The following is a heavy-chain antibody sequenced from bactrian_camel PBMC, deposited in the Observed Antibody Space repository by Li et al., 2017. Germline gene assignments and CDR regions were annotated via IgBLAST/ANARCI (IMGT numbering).Heavy chain of an antibody. CDR1: GFAFVKFD. CDR3: AADSLVPHFFEGKLRALDFGH. J-gene: IGHJ6*01. V-gene: IGHV3S55*01. CDR2: ISADGTT. Sequence: VQLVESGGGSAEVGGSLTLSCTGSGFAFVKFDLGWYRQAPGHECELVSRISADGTTYYADSVKGRFTISQDNAKHTLYLQMNSLKPEDSAMYYCAADSLVPHFFEGKLRALDFGHWGQGTQVTVS.